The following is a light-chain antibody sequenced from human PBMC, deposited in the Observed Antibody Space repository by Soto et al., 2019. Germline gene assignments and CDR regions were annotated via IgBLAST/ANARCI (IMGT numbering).Light chain of an antibody. CDR2: EVS. J-gene: IGLJ2*01. Sequence: QSALTQPASVSGSPGQSMTISCAGTTNDVGGYNYVSWYQQHTGKAPKLMIYEVSNRPSGVSNRFSGSKSGNTASLTISGLQAEDEADYYCNSYTSTSTHVVFGGGTKLTVL. V-gene: IGLV2-14*01. CDR1: TNDVGGYNY. CDR3: NSYTSTSTHVV.